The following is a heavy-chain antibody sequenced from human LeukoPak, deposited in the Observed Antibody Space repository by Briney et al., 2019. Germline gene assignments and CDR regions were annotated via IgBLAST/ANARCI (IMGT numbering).Heavy chain of an antibody. V-gene: IGHV3-23*01. J-gene: IGHJ4*02. CDR3: AKEGGYRSGWDYFDY. CDR2: ISSSGSHI. D-gene: IGHD6-19*01. CDR1: GFTFSSYD. Sequence: GGSLRLSCAASGFTFSSYDMNWVRQAPGKGLEWVSAISSSGSHIYYADSVKGRFTISRDNSKNTLYPQMNSLRPEDTAVYYCAKEGGYRSGWDYFDYWGQGTLVTVSS.